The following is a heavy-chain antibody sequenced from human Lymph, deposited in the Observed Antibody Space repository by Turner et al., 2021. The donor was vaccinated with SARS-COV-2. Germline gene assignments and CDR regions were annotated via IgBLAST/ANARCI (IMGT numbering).Heavy chain of an antibody. CDR2: ISGDGGST. D-gene: IGHD2-15*01. J-gene: IGHJ4*02. CDR3: AKDPGYCSGGSCYSRTYFDY. V-gene: IGHV3-43*02. Sequence: DVQLVESGGGVVQPGGSLRLSCEASGFTFDDYAMHWVRQAPGKGLEWVSLISGDGGSTYSADSVKGRFTISRDNSKNSLYLQMNSLRTEDTALYYCAKDPGYCSGGSCYSRTYFDYWGQGTLVTVSS. CDR1: GFTFDDYA.